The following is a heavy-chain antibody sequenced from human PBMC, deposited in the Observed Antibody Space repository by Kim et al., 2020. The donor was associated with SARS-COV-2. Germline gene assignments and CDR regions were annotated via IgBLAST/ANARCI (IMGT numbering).Heavy chain of an antibody. CDR3: ARDRGVRGVIMD. V-gene: IGHV4-39*07. CDR2: IYYSGST. J-gene: IGHJ4*02. Sequence: SETLSLTCTVSGGSISSSSYYWGWIRQPPGKGLEWIGSIYYSGSTYYNPSLKSRVTISVDTSKNQFSLKLSSVTAADTAVYYCARDRGVRGVIMDWGQGTLVIVSS. D-gene: IGHD3-10*01. CDR1: GGSISSSSYY.